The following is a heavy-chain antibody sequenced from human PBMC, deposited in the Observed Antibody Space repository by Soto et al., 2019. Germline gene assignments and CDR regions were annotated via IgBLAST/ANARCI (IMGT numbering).Heavy chain of an antibody. J-gene: IGHJ5*02. Sequence: SETLSLTCTVSGGSISSYYWSWIRQPPGKGLEWIGYIYYSGSTNYNPSLKSRVTISVDTSKNQFSLKLSSVTAADTAVYYCASSRLVAVAGTRGWFYPWGQGTLVTVS. V-gene: IGHV4-59*01. D-gene: IGHD6-19*01. CDR3: ASSRLVAVAGTRGWFYP. CDR2: IYYSGST. CDR1: GGSISSYY.